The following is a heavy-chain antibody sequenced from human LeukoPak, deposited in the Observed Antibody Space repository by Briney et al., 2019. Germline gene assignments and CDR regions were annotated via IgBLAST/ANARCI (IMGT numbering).Heavy chain of an antibody. CDR1: GGSISSDY. D-gene: IGHD3-22*01. CDR3: ARLSGYSSGHYYSDY. CDR2: IYYRGST. J-gene: IGHJ4*02. Sequence: ASETLSLTCTVSGGSISSDYWSWIRQPPGKGLEWIGYIYYRGSTNYNPSLKSRVTISVDTSKNQFSLKLSSVTAADTAVYYCARLSGYSSGHYYSDYWGQGNLVTVSS. V-gene: IGHV4-59*01.